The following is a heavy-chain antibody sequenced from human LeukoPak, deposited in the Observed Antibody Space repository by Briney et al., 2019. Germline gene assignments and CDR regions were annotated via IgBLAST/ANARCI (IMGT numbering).Heavy chain of an antibody. CDR2: ISGSGGST. V-gene: IGHV3-23*01. Sequence: SGGSLRLSCAASGFTFSSYAMSWVRQAPGKGLEWVSAISGSGGSTYYADSVKGRFTISRDNSKNTLYLQMNSLRAEDTAVYYCAKDTASDYYYGMDVWGQGTTVTVSS. J-gene: IGHJ6*02. CDR1: GFTFSSYA. CDR3: AKDTASDYYYGMDV.